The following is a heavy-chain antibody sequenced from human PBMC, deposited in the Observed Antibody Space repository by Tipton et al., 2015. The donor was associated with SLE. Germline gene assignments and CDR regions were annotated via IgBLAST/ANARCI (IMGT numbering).Heavy chain of an antibody. J-gene: IGHJ4*02. CDR2: IDPNSGGT. CDR3: ARDRGGTH. D-gene: IGHD3-16*01. CDR1: TYTFTDYY. V-gene: IGHV1-2*02. Sequence: QLVQSGAEVKKPGASVKVSCKTSTYTFTDYYMHWVRQAPGQGLEWMGWIDPNSGGTNYVQKFQGRVTMTRDTSISTAYMELRSLRSDDTAMYYCARDRGGTHWGQGTLVTVSS.